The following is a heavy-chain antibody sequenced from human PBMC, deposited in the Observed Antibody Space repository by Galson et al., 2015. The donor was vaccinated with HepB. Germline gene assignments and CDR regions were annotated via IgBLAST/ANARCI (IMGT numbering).Heavy chain of an antibody. V-gene: IGHV3-49*03. J-gene: IGHJ4*02. D-gene: IGHD6-19*01. CDR1: GLIFGEYA. CDR3: ASGWDGRFDH. CDR2: IRSKVYGGTT. Sequence: SLRLPCAASGLIFGEYAMSWFRQAPGKGLKWIGLIRSKVYGGTTQYAASVKGRFTISRDDSKSIAYLQMNSLESDDTAVYYCASGWDGRFDHWGQGTLVTISS.